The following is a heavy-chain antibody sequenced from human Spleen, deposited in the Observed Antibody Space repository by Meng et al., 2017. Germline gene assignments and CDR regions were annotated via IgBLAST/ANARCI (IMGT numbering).Heavy chain of an antibody. Sequence: EVQLVESGGGLVQPGGSLRLSCAASGFTFSSYWMHWVRQAAGKGPVWVSRINPDGSSTSYADSVKGRFTISRDNAKNTLYLQMTSLRAEDTAVYYCSKDYTGSDDYWGQGTLVTVSS. V-gene: IGHV3-74*01. CDR3: SKDYTGSDDY. CDR2: INPDGSST. D-gene: IGHD5-12*01. J-gene: IGHJ4*02. CDR1: GFTFSSYW.